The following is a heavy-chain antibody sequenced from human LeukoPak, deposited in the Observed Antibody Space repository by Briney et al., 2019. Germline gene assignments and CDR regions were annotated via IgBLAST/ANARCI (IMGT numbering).Heavy chain of an antibody. Sequence: GGSLRLSCAASGFTFSSYAMSWVRQAPGKGLEWVSGISGSGGSTYYADSVKGRFTISRDNSKNTLYLQMNSLRADDTAVYYCARELVSSGTGYFDLWGRGTLVTVSS. J-gene: IGHJ2*01. CDR3: ARELVSSGTGYFDL. D-gene: IGHD3-10*02. V-gene: IGHV3-23*01. CDR2: ISGSGGST. CDR1: GFTFSSYA.